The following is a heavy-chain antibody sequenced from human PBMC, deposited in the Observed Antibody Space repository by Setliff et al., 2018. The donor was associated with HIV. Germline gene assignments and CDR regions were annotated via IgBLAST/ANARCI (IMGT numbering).Heavy chain of an antibody. V-gene: IGHV4-61*02. D-gene: IGHD3-9*01. CDR2: IYSTGST. CDR3: TSDTGYSWSGYSPHLYFEL. Sequence: SETLSLTCTFSGDSISSGNYYWSWLRQPAGKGLEWIGRIYSTGSTNYNPSLKSRVTISSDTTKNLFSLKLSTVTAADAAVYSCTSDTGYSWSGYSPHLYFELGGRGTLVTVSS. CDR1: GDSISSGNYY. J-gene: IGHJ2*01.